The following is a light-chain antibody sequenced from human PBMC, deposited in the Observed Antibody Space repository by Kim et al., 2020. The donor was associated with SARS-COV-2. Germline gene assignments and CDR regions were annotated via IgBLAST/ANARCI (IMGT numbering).Light chain of an antibody. V-gene: IGKV3-15*01. J-gene: IGKJ1*01. CDR3: LQYYNWPPWT. CDR2: GAS. CDR1: QSVKNN. Sequence: SPGDRATLSCRASQSVKNNLAWYQQKPGQAPRLLIYGASTRATGIPARFSACGSGTEFILTISSLQSEDFAVYYCLQYYNWPPWTFGQGTKVDIK.